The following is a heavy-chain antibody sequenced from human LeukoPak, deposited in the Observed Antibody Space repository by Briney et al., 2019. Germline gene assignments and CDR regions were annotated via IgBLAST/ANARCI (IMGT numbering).Heavy chain of an antibody. CDR1: GGTFSSYA. V-gene: IGHV1-2*02. J-gene: IGHJ3*02. D-gene: IGHD2-15*01. CDR3: ARGVLLQGRGAFDI. Sequence: ASVKVSCKASGGTFSSYAISWVRQAPGQGLEWMGWVIPSSGGTKYAQNFQDRVTMTRDTSISTAYMELSSLTYDDTAVYYCARGVLLQGRGAFDIWGQGAMVTVSS. CDR2: VIPSSGGT.